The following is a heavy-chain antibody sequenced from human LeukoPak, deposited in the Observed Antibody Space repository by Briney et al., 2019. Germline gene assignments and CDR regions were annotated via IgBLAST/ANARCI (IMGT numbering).Heavy chain of an antibody. J-gene: IGHJ5*02. Sequence: SVKVSCKASGGTFSSYAISWVRQAPGQGLEWMGRIIPILGIANYAQKFQGRVTITADKSTSTAYMELSSLRSEDTAVYYCARDSPGYSSGWYDWVNISWGQGTLVTVS. CDR2: IIPILGIA. CDR1: GGTFSSYA. D-gene: IGHD6-19*01. V-gene: IGHV1-69*04. CDR3: ARDSPGYSSGWYDWVNIS.